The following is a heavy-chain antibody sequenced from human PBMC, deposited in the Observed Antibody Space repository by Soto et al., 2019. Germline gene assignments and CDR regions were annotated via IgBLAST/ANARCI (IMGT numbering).Heavy chain of an antibody. V-gene: IGHV4-30-4*01. Sequence: SETLSLTCTVSGGSISSGDYYWSWIRQPPGKGLEWIGYIYYSGSTYYNPSLKSRVTISVDTSKNQFSLKLSSVTAADTAVYYCARDSKLEQNAFDIWGQGTMVTVSS. J-gene: IGHJ3*02. D-gene: IGHD1-1*01. CDR2: IYYSGST. CDR1: GGSISSGDYY. CDR3: ARDSKLEQNAFDI.